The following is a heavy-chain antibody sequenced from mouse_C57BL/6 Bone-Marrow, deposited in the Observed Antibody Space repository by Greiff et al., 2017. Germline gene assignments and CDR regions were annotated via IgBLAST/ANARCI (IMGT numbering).Heavy chain of an antibody. CDR3: ARLDYYGYRLFDD. D-gene: IGHD1-1*01. CDR2: IDPGSGGT. Sequence: QVQLQQPGAELVKPGTSVKVSCKASGYAFPNYLIAWVKQRPGQGLVWIVVIDPGSGGTNYNEKFKGRATLTADTSSSTAYMQLSSLTSEDSAVYFCARLDYYGYRLFDDWGTGTTLTVSS. CDR1: GYAFPNYL. V-gene: IGHV1-54*01. J-gene: IGHJ1*03.